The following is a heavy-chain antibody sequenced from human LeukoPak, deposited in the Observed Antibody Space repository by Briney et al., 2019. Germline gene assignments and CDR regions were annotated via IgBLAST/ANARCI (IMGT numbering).Heavy chain of an antibody. Sequence: ASVKVSCKVSGYILTELSMHWVRQAPGKGLEWMGGFDPEDGETIYAQNFQGRVTMTEDTSTDTAYMGLRSLRSEDTAVYYCARGGGGYDSEGDDYWGQGTLVTVSS. CDR2: FDPEDGET. CDR3: ARGGGGYDSEGDDY. J-gene: IGHJ4*02. D-gene: IGHD5-12*01. CDR1: GYILTELS. V-gene: IGHV1-24*01.